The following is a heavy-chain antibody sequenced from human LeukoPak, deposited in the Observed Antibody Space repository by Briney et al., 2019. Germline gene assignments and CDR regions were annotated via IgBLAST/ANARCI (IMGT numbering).Heavy chain of an antibody. CDR1: GYTFTGYY. V-gene: IGHV1-2*02. D-gene: IGHD3-10*01. CDR3: ARHYYGSGSYVY. Sequence: ASVKVSCKASGYTFTGYYMHWVRQAPGQGLEWMGWISPNSGGANYAQKFQGRVTMTTDTSTSTAYMELRSLRSDDTAVYYCARHYYGSGSYVYWGQGTLVTVSS. CDR2: ISPNSGGA. J-gene: IGHJ4*02.